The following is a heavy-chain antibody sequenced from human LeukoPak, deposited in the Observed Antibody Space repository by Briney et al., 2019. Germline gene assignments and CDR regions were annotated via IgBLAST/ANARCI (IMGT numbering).Heavy chain of an antibody. CDR1: GGSISSSSYY. Sequence: SETLSLTCTVSGGSISSSSYYWGWIRQPPGKGLEWIGSIYYSGSTYYNPSLKSRATISVDTSKNQFSLKLSSVTAADTAVYYCARLRDYGDFSRSPFDYWGQGTLVTVSS. CDR3: ARLRDYGDFSRSPFDY. CDR2: IYYSGST. J-gene: IGHJ4*02. D-gene: IGHD4-17*01. V-gene: IGHV4-39*01.